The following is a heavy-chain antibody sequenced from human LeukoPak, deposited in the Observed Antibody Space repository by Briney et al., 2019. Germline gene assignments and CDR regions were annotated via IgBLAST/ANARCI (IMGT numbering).Heavy chain of an antibody. CDR1: GGSFSGYY. V-gene: IGHV4-34*01. J-gene: IGHJ3*02. CDR2: IIHSGST. D-gene: IGHD6-13*01. CDR3: ARGTYSSSWPDAFDI. Sequence: SETLSLTCAVYGGSFSGYYWSWIRQPPGKGLEWIGDIIHSGSTNYNPSLKSRVTISVDTSKNQFSLKLSSVTAADTAVYYCARGTYSSSWPDAFDIWGQGTMVTASS.